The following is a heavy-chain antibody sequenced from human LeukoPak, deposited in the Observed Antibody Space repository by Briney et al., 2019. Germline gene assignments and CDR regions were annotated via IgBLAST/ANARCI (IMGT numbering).Heavy chain of an antibody. CDR3: AKDRGYSGYDFGFDP. D-gene: IGHD5-12*01. V-gene: IGHV3-9*01. CDR1: GFKFDDYA. Sequence: GGSLRLSCAASGFKFDDYAMHWVRQAPGKGLEWVSGISWNSGSIGYADSVKGRFTISRDNAKNSLYLQVNSLRAEDTALYYCAKDRGYSGYDFGFDPWGQGTLVTVSS. CDR2: ISWNSGSI. J-gene: IGHJ5*02.